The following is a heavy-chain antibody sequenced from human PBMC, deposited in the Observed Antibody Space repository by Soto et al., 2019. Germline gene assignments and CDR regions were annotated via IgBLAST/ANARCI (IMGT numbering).Heavy chain of an antibody. J-gene: IGHJ6*02. V-gene: IGHV5-51*01. D-gene: IGHD2-15*01. CDR3: ARLRYCSGGSCYVGRYYYYGMDV. Sequence: GESLKLSCKGSGYSFTSYWIGWVRQMPGKGLEWMGIIYPGDSDTRYSPSFQGQVTISADKSISTAYLQWSSLKASDTAMYYCARLRYCSGGSCYVGRYYYYGMDVWGQGTTVTVSS. CDR2: IYPGDSDT. CDR1: GYSFTSYW.